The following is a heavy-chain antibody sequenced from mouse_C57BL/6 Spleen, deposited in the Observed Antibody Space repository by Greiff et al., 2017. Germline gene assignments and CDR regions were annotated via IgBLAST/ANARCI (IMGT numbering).Heavy chain of an antibody. CDR3: ARWDDWYFDV. CDR2: IYPGDGDT. V-gene: IGHV1-80*01. CDR1: GYAFSSYW. D-gene: IGHD4-1*01. Sequence: VMLVESGAELVKPGASVKISCKASGYAFSSYWMNWVKQRPGKGLEWIGQIYPGDGDTNYNGKFKGKATLTADKSSSTAYMQLSSLTSEDSAVYFCARWDDWYFDVWGTGTTVTVSS. J-gene: IGHJ1*03.